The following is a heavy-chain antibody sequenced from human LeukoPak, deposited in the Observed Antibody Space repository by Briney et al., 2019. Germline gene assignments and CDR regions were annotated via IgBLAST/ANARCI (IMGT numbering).Heavy chain of an antibody. D-gene: IGHD6-19*01. CDR1: GYSFTSYW. CDR2: IDPSDSYT. V-gene: IGHV5-10-1*01. CDR3: ATEGIAVAGFVD. Sequence: GESLRISCKGSGYSFTSYWISWARQMPGKGLEWMGRIDPSDSYTNYSPSFQGHVTISADKSISTAYLQWSSLKASDTAMYYCATEGIAVAGFVDWGQGTLVTVSS. J-gene: IGHJ4*02.